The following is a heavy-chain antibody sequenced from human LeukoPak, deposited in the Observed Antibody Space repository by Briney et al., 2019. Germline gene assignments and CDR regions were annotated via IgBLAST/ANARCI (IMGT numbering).Heavy chain of an antibody. CDR2: ISGSGDNT. V-gene: IGHV3-21*01. CDR1: GFTFSSYA. J-gene: IGHJ4*02. D-gene: IGHD5-12*01. Sequence: GGSLRLSCAASGFTFSSYAMSWVRQAPGKGLEWVSSISGSGDNTCYADSVKGRFTISRDNAKNSLYLQMNSLRAEDTAVYYCARDPGGYPDYWGQGTLVTVSS. CDR3: ARDPGGYPDY.